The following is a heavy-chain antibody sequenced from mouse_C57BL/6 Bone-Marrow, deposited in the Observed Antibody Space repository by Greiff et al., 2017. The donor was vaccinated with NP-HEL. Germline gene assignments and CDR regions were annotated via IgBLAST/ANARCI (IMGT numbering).Heavy chain of an antibody. CDR3: ARNRGYYYGSSPYYYAMDY. CDR2: IWSGGST. Sequence: QVQLQQSGPGLVQPSQSLSITCTVSGFSLTSYGVHWVRQSPGKGLEWLGVIWSGGSTDYNAAFISRLSISKDNSKSQVFFKMNSLQADDTAIYYCARNRGYYYGSSPYYYAMDYWGQGTSVTVSS. D-gene: IGHD1-1*01. CDR1: GFSLTSYG. V-gene: IGHV2-2*01. J-gene: IGHJ4*01.